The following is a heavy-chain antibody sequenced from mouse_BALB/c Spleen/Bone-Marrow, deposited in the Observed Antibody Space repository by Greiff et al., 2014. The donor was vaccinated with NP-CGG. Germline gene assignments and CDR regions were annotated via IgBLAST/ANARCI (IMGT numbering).Heavy chain of an antibody. CDR3: ARSGERFGAMDY. V-gene: IGHV5-4*02. J-gene: IGHJ4*01. D-gene: IGHD3-1*01. CDR1: GFTFSDYY. Sequence: EVKLVESWGGLVKPGGSLKLSCAASGFTFSDYYMYWVRQTPEKRLEWVATISDGGGYTYYPDSVWGRFTISRDNAKNNLYLQMSSLKSEDTAMYYCARSGERFGAMDYWGQGTSVTVFS. CDR2: ISDGGGYT.